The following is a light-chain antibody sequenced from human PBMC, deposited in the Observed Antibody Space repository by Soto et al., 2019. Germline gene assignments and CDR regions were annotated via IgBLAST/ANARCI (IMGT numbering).Light chain of an antibody. CDR2: GAS. Sequence: EIVLTQSPGTRSLSPGERATLSCRASQSVSSSYLAWYQQKPGQAPRLLIYGASSRATGIPDRFSGSGSGTCFTLTISRLEPEDFAVYYCKQYGRSPLTFRGGTNVEIK. CDR1: QSVSSSY. V-gene: IGKV3-20*01. J-gene: IGKJ4*01. CDR3: KQYGRSPLT.